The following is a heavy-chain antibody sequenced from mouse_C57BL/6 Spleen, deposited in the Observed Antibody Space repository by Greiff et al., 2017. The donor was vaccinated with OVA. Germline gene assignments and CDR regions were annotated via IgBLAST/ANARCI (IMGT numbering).Heavy chain of an antibody. J-gene: IGHJ4*01. Sequence: EVQLQQSGPGLVKPSQSLSLTCSVTGYSITSGYYWNWIRQFPGNKLEWMGYISYDGSNNYNPSLKNRISITRDTSKNQFFLKLNSVTTEDTATYYCATYGNYALYYAMDYWGQGTSVTVSS. V-gene: IGHV3-6*01. CDR1: GYSITSGYY. CDR3: ATYGNYALYYAMDY. CDR2: ISYDGSN. D-gene: IGHD2-10*02.